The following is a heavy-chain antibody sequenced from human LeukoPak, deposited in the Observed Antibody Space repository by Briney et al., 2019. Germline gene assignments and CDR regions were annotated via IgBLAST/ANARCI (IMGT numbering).Heavy chain of an antibody. Sequence: ASVKVSCKASGYTFSDYYLHWVRQAPGQGLEWMGWVRPKTGGTNYKQKFQGRVTLTRDTSISAAFLELSRLTSDDTAVYYCARDSEAAAGLSFDYWGQGTLVTVSS. CDR3: ARDSEAAAGLSFDY. D-gene: IGHD6-13*01. V-gene: IGHV1-2*02. CDR1: GYTFSDYY. CDR2: VRPKTGGT. J-gene: IGHJ4*02.